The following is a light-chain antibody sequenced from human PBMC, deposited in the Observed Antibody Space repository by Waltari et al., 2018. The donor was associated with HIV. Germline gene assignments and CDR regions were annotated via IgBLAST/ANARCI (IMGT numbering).Light chain of an antibody. V-gene: IGLV2-8*01. CDR2: EVS. J-gene: IGLJ2*01. Sequence: QSVLTQPPSVSGSPGQSVTISCTGTSSDVGGFNYVSWYQQHPGKAPKLMISEVSKRPSGVPDRFSGSKSGNTASLTVSGLQAEDEADYYCSSYGGNNNSVVFGGGTKLTVL. CDR3: SSYGGNNNSVV. CDR1: SSDVGGFNY.